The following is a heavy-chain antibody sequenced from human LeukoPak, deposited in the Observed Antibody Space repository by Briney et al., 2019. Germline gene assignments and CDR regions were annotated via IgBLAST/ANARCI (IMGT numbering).Heavy chain of an antibody. V-gene: IGHV4-31*03. CDR3: ARSRTYYYDSSGYYSDAFDI. CDR1: GGSISSGGYY. CDR2: IYYSGST. D-gene: IGHD3-22*01. J-gene: IGHJ3*02. Sequence: SETLSLTCTVSGGSISSGGYYWSWLRQHPGKGLEWIGYIYYSGSTYYNPSLKSRVTISVDTSKNQFSLKLSSVTAADTAVYYCARSRTYYYDSSGYYSDAFDIWGQGTMVTVSS.